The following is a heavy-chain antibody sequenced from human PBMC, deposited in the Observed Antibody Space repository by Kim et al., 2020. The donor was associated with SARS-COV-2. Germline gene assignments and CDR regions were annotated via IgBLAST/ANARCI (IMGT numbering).Heavy chain of an antibody. V-gene: IGHV3-23*01. CDR3: AKDGGSTHFGVGMSYYFDP. J-gene: IGHJ4*01. CDR2: ISGSGGST. Sequence: GGSLRLSCAXSGFTFSSYAMSWVRQAPGKGLEWVSAISGSGGSTYYADSVKGRFTISRDNSKNTLYLQMNSLRAEVTAVYYCAKDGGSTHFGVGMSYYFDPWRHGTL. CDR1: GFTFSSYA. D-gene: IGHD3-3*01.